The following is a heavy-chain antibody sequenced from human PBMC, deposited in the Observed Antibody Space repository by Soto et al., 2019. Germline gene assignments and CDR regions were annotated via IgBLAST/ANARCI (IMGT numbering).Heavy chain of an antibody. D-gene: IGHD5-18*01. CDR2: IGPILGMA. CDR3: ATDRYSSGSTCYCGMDA. CDR1: GGTFSSYT. Sequence: SSVKVSCRASGGTFSSYTSSWVGQAPGQGLEWMGRIGPILGMANYAQKFQGRVTITADKSTSTAYMELRRLRSEDTAVPYCATDRYSSGSTCYCGMDAWGQGTTVTVSS. J-gene: IGHJ6*02. V-gene: IGHV1-69*04.